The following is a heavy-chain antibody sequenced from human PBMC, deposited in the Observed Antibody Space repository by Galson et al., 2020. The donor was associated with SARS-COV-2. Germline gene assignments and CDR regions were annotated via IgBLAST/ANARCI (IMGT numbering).Heavy chain of an antibody. V-gene: IGHV3-48*03. CDR1: GFTFSSYE. CDR3: ARGPTIFGVVTRPYYFDY. D-gene: IGHD3-3*01. Sequence: TGGSLRLSCAASGFTFSSYEMNWVRQAPGKGLEWVSYISSSCSTIYYADSVKGRFTISRDNAKNSLYLQMNSLRAEDTAVYYCARGPTIFGVVTRPYYFDYWGQGTLVTVSS. J-gene: IGHJ4*02. CDR2: ISSSCSTI.